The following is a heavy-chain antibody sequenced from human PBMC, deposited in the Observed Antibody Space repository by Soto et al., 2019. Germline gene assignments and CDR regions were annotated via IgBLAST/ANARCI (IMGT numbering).Heavy chain of an antibody. CDR2: FYLLGPP. CDR3: AATVFGEYSHYALDV. D-gene: IGHD3-3*01. CDR1: GDSITSVGYS. Sequence: PSEPLSLTCAVSGDSITSVGYSWSWIRKPQGKALGWFGCFYLLGPPSTTRALKSRVPISLDRSKNRISLSLNSVTAADTAVYYCAATVFGEYSHYALDVWGQGTTVTVSS. V-gene: IGHV4-30-2*01. J-gene: IGHJ6*02.